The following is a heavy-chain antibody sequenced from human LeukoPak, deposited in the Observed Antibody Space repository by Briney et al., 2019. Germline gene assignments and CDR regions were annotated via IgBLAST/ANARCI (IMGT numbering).Heavy chain of an antibody. D-gene: IGHD2/OR15-2a*01. Sequence: PGGSLRVSCKASGCTFSGYAMTWVRQAPGKGLEWVSSIGSDDKTHYSESVKGRFAISRDNSKSMLFLHMNSLMAEDTALYYCARVFHDFVSIAVWKQGTTVTVSS. CDR3: ARVFHDFVSIAV. V-gene: IGHV3-23*01. CDR1: GCTFSGYA. CDR2: IGSDDKT. J-gene: IGHJ6*01.